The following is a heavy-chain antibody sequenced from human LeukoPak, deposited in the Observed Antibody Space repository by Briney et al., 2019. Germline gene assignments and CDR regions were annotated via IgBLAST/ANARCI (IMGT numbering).Heavy chain of an antibody. V-gene: IGHV4-4*07. CDR3: ARTREPYGSGSYWSPDYRGWYFDY. CDR2: IDPSVNT. J-gene: IGHJ4*02. Sequence: NPSETLSLTCTVSGVSISSHYWSWIRQSAGKGLEWIGRIDPSVNTIYNPSLKSRLSMSLDTSNNRFALRLHSVTAADTAVYYCARTREPYGSGSYWSPDYRGWYFDYWGQGTLVTVSS. D-gene: IGHD3-10*01. CDR1: GVSISSHY.